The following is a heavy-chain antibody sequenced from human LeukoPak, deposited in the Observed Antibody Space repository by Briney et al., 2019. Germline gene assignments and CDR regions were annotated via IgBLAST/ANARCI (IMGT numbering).Heavy chain of an antibody. CDR3: VRDIPTTGTRYFPY. CDR2: IYSGGNT. V-gene: IGHV3-66*01. Sequence: GGSLRLSCAASGFTVSSSYMNWVRQAPGKGLEWVSVIYSGGNTYYTDSVKDRFTISRDNSKNTLYLQMNSLRAEDTAVYYCVRDIPTTGTRYFPYWGQGTLVTVSS. J-gene: IGHJ4*02. CDR1: GFTVSSSY. D-gene: IGHD1-1*01.